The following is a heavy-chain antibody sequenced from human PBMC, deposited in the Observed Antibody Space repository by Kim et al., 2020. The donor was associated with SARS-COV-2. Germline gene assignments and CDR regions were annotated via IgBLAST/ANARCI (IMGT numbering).Heavy chain of an antibody. CDR3: TREKIDDVFGYYYYSVLAV. Sequence: GGSLRLSCAGSGFTVGDYAMTWVRQAPGKGLEWVGVIRSSGYGGTAEYAASVRGRFTISRDDSKIIAYLQMNRLKIEDTAMYYSTREKIDDVFGYYYYSVLAVWGPGTTVTVSS. V-gene: IGHV3-49*04. CDR2: IRSSGYGGTA. J-gene: IGHJ6*02. D-gene: IGHD3-10*01. CDR1: GFTVGDYA.